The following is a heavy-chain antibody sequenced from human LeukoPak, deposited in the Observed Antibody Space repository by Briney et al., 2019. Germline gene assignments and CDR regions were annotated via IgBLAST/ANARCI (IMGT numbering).Heavy chain of an antibody. D-gene: IGHD2/OR15-2a*01. CDR2: IKSKTDGGTT. CDR3: TTESNNGPDAFDI. J-gene: IGHJ3*02. CDR1: GFTFSNAW. V-gene: IGHV3-15*01. Sequence: SGGSLRLSCAASGFTFSNAWMSWVRQAPGKGLEWVGRIKSKTDGGTTDYAAPVKGRFTISRDDSKNTLYLQMNSLKTEDTAVYYCTTESNNGPDAFDIWGQGTMVTVSS.